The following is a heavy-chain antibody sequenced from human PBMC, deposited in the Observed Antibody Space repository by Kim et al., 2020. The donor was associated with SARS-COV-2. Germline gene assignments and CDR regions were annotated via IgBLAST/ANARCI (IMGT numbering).Heavy chain of an antibody. CDR1: GGSISSYY. V-gene: IGHV4-59*01. Sequence: SETLSLTCTVSGGSISSYYWSWIRQPPGKGLAWIGYIYYSGSTNYNPSLKSRVTISVDTSKNQFSLKLSSVTAADTAVYYCAREVVVPAAMLNWFDPWGQGTLVTVSS. J-gene: IGHJ5*02. CDR2: IYYSGST. D-gene: IGHD2-2*01. CDR3: AREVVVPAAMLNWFDP.